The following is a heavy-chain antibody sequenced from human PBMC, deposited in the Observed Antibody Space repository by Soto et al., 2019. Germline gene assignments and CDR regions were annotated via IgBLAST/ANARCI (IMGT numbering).Heavy chain of an antibody. Sequence: SETLSLTCTVSGGSISSYYWSWIRQPPGKGLEWIGYIYYSGSTNYNPSLKSRVTISVDTSKNQFSLKLSSVTAADTALYYCARRYGDCFDYWGQGTLVTVSS. CDR1: GGSISSYY. CDR3: ARRYGDCFDY. CDR2: IYYSGST. J-gene: IGHJ4*02. V-gene: IGHV4-59*08. D-gene: IGHD4-17*01.